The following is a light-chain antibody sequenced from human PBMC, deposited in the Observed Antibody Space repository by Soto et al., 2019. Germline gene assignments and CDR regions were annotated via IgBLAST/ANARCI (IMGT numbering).Light chain of an antibody. CDR2: DAS. Sequence: DIPMTQSPSTLSASVGDRVTITCRASQSISSWLAWYQQKPGKAPKLLFYDASSLESGVPSRFSGSGSGTEFTLTISSLQPDDFATYYCQQYNSYPYTFGQGTKLEIK. J-gene: IGKJ2*01. CDR1: QSISSW. V-gene: IGKV1-5*01. CDR3: QQYNSYPYT.